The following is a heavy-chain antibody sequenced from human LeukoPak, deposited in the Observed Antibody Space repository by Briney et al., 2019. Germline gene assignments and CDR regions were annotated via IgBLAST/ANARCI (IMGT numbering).Heavy chain of an antibody. D-gene: IGHD3-10*01. CDR1: GFIFTGYD. V-gene: IGHV1-8*01. J-gene: IGHJ5*02. Sequence: ASVKVSCRASGFIFTGYDINWVRQAAGQGLEWMGWMNPITGSTGYARQFQGRVTMTRDTSTGTAYMELTSLRSEDTAVYYRVRDGEGVAISVNYWFDPWGQGTLVTVSS. CDR2: MNPITGST. CDR3: VRDGEGVAISVNYWFDP.